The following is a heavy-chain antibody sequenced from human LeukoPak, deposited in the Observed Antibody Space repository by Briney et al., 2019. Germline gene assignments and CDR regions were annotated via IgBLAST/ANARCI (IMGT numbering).Heavy chain of an antibody. CDR2: IKSKTDGGTT. Sequence: GGSLRLSCAASGFTFSNAWMSWVRQAPGKGLEWVGRIKSKTDGGTTDYAAPVKGRFTISRDDSKNTLYLQMNSLKTEDTAVYYCTTDLQVANTIVVVPAAMSYSGYWGQGTLVTVSS. CDR1: GFTFSNAW. D-gene: IGHD2-2*01. V-gene: IGHV3-15*01. J-gene: IGHJ4*02. CDR3: TTDLQVANTIVVVPAAMSYSGY.